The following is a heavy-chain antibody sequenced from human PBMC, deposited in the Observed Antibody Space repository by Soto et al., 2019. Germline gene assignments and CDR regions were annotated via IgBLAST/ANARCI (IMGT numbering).Heavy chain of an antibody. CDR2: INAEIGNT. J-gene: IGHJ4*02. Sequence: QVQLVQSGAEVKKPGASVKGSCKASGYTFTNYVVHCVRQAPGRRLGWMGCINAEIGNTKYSQKFQGSVTITRDPSAHTAYKELSRLRSEHTAVYYCARRNVYVSGSHSFDYWGQGTLVTASS. V-gene: IGHV1-3*01. CDR3: ARRNVYVSGSHSFDY. CDR1: GYTFTNYV. D-gene: IGHD3-10*01.